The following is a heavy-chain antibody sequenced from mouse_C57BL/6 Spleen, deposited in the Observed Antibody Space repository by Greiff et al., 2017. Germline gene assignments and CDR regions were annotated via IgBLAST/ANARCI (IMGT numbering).Heavy chain of an antibody. CDR2: INYDGSST. CDR1: GFTFSDYY. D-gene: IGHD1-1*01. V-gene: IGHV5-16*01. Sequence: EVQLVESEGGLVQPGSSMKLSCTASGFTFSDYYMAWVRQVPEKGLEWVANINYDGSSTYYLDSLKSRFIISRDNTKNILYLQMSSLKSEDTATYYCARVAGNCFDYWGQGTTLTVSS. CDR3: ARVAGNCFDY. J-gene: IGHJ2*01.